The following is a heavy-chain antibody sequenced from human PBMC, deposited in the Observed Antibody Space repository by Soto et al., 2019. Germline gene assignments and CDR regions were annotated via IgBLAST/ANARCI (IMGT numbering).Heavy chain of an antibody. D-gene: IGHD3-10*01. V-gene: IGHV4-59*01. CDR3: ASQTANYYGSASYYLPCDY. CDR1: GGSISSYY. J-gene: IGHJ4*02. CDR2: IYYTGST. Sequence: QVQLQDSGPGLVKPSETLSLTCTVPGGSISSYYWSWIRQPPGKGLEWIGNIYYTGSTNYNPSLKTRVTISVGTSKNQFSRKLNSVIAADTAVYFCASQTANYYGSASYYLPCDYWRQGTLVTVSS.